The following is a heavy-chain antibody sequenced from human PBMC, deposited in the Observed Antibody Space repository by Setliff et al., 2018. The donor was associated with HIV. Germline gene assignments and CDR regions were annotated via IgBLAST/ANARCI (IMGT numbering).Heavy chain of an antibody. Sequence: SETLSLTCTVSGGSVSSYYWSWIRQPAGKRLEWIGRISISGDTNYNPSLKSRATMSLDTSKNQFSLKLNSVTAADTAMYYCARDPTTGVDYWGQGTLVTVSS. CDR1: GGSVSSYY. CDR3: ARDPTTGVDY. CDR2: ISISGDT. J-gene: IGHJ4*02. V-gene: IGHV4-4*07. D-gene: IGHD4-4*01.